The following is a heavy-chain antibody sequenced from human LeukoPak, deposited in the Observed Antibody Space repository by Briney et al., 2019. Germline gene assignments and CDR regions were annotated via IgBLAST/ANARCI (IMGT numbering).Heavy chain of an antibody. V-gene: IGHV4-39*01. Sequence: SETLSLTCTVSGGSISSSSYYWGWIRQPPGTGPEWIGSIYYSGSTYYNPSLKSRVTISVDTSKNQFSLKLSSVTAADTAVYYCARGPRVVPLDYWGQGTLVTVSP. CDR1: GGSISSSSYY. CDR3: ARGPRVVPLDY. CDR2: IYYSGST. J-gene: IGHJ4*02. D-gene: IGHD2-15*01.